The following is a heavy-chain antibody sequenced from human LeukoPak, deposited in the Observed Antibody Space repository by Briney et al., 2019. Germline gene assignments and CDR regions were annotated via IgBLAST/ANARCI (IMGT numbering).Heavy chain of an antibody. CDR3: ARTEYSSSAFDI. V-gene: IGHV4-59*08. J-gene: IGHJ3*02. D-gene: IGHD6-13*01. CDR1: GGSISSYY. Sequence: SETLSFTCTVSGGSISSYYWSWIRQPPGKGLEWIGYIYYSGSTNYNPSLKSRVTISVDTSKNQFSLKLSSVTAADTAVYYCARTEYSSSAFDIWGQGTMVTVSS. CDR2: IYYSGST.